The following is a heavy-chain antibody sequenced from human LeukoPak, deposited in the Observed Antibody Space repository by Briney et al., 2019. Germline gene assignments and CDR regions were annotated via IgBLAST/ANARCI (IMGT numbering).Heavy chain of an antibody. D-gene: IGHD6-6*01. CDR1: GYSISSGYY. Sequence: SETLSLTCTVSGYSISSGYYWGWIRQPPGKGLEWIGSIYHSGSTPYNPSLKSRVTISVDTSKNQFSLNLSSVTAADTAVYYCALIAARGYWGQGTLVTVSS. CDR3: ALIAARGY. CDR2: IYHSGST. J-gene: IGHJ4*02. V-gene: IGHV4-38-2*02.